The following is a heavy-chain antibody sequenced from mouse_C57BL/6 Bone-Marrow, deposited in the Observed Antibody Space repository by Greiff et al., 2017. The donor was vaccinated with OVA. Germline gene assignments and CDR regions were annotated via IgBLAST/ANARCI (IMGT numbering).Heavy chain of an antibody. D-gene: IGHD1-1*01. Sequence: EVQLQQSGAELVRPGASVKLSCTASGFNIKDYYMHWVKQRPEQGLEWIGRIDPEDGDTEYAPKFQGKATFTADTSSNTAYMQLSSLTTEDSAIYYCARSGSSYLRFAYWGQGTLVTVSA. V-gene: IGHV14-1*01. CDR1: GFNIKDYY. CDR3: ARSGSSYLRFAY. J-gene: IGHJ3*01. CDR2: IDPEDGDT.